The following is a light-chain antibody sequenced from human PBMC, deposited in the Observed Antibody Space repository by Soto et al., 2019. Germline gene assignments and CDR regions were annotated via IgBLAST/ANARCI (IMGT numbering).Light chain of an antibody. J-gene: IGKJ2*01. CDR2: GAS. Sequence: EIVLTQSPGTLSLSPGERATLSCRASQSVSSSYLAWYQQKPGQAPSLLIYGASSRATGIPDRFSGSWSGTDFTVTVSRLEPEDFAVYYCQQYGSSPMYTFGQGIMVEVK. CDR1: QSVSSSY. V-gene: IGKV3-20*01. CDR3: QQYGSSPMYT.